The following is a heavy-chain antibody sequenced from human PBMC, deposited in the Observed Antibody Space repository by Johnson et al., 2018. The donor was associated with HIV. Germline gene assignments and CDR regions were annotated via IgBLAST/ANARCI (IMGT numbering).Heavy chain of an antibody. CDR2: IWYDGSNK. Sequence: QVQLVESGGGVVQPGRSLRLSCVASGFTFSNYGMHWVRQAPGKGLEWVAVIWYDGSNKYYADSVKGRFTISRDNSKNTLFLQMNSLRAEDTAVYYCAKEPLVRGVNAFDIWGQGTMVTVSS. CDR3: AKEPLVRGVNAFDI. V-gene: IGHV3-33*06. D-gene: IGHD3-10*01. J-gene: IGHJ3*02. CDR1: GFTFSNYG.